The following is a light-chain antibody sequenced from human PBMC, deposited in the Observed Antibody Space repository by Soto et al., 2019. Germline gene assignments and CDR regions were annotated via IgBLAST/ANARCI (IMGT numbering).Light chain of an antibody. CDR2: DAS. J-gene: IGKJ1*01. CDR3: HQYGGSPGT. V-gene: IGKV3-20*01. CDR1: QSLRSS. Sequence: ETMMTQSPDTLSVSLGERATLSCRASQSLRSSLAWYQQRPGQAPRLLIYDASSRATGVPDRFSGSGSGTDFTLTISRLEPEDFAVYYCHQYGGSPGTLGQGTKVDIK.